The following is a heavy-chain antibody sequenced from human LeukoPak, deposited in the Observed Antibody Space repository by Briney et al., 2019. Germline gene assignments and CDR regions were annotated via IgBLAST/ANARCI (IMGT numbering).Heavy chain of an antibody. D-gene: IGHD6-13*01. J-gene: IGHJ4*02. CDR2: INPNSGGT. V-gene: IGHV1-2*02. CDR1: GYTFTGYY. CDR3: ARVESIAAAGYFDY. Sequence: ASVKVSCKASGYTFTGYYMHWVQQAPGQGLEWMGWINPNSGGTNYAQKFQGRATMTRDTSISTAYMELSRLRSDDTAVYYCARVESIAAAGYFDYWGQGTLVTVSS.